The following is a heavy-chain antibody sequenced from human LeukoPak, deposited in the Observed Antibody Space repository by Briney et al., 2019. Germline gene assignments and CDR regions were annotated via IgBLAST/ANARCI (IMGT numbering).Heavy chain of an antibody. CDR3: AKDFLFPGEYFDY. J-gene: IGHJ4*02. V-gene: IGHV3-23*01. Sequence: PGGSLRLPCAASGFTFSSYAMSWVRQAPGKGLEGVSAISGSGGNTYYADSVKGRSTISSDNSKNTLYLQLNSLRAADTAVYYCAKDFLFPGEYFDYWGQGTLVTVSS. D-gene: IGHD4-17*01. CDR1: GFTFSSYA. CDR2: ISGSGGNT.